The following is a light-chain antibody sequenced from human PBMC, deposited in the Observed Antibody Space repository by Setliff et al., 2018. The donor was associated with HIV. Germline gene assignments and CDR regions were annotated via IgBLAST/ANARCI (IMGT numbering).Light chain of an antibody. CDR3: SSYAITNTLP. CDR1: SSDVGGYNY. CDR2: EVS. J-gene: IGLJ1*01. Sequence: QSVLAQPASVSGSPGQSITISCTGTSSDVGGYNYVSWYQQHPGKAPKLMIYEVSNRPSGVSNRFSGSKSGNTASLTISGLRTEDEGDYYCSSYAITNTLPFGTGTKVTVL. V-gene: IGLV2-14*01.